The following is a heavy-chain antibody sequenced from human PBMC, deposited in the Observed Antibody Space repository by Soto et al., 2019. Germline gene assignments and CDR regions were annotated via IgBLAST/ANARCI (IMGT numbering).Heavy chain of an antibody. J-gene: IGHJ4*02. CDR1: RGFVSSGSYY. CDR2: FYNSGNT. CDR3: ARGKGSSGGYFDY. V-gene: IGHV4-61*01. Sequence: WETLSLTGTISRGFVSSGSYYWSWIRQPPGKGLEWIGYFYNSGNTNYNPSLKSRVTISVDTSKNQFSLKLSSVAAADTAVYYCARGKGSSGGYFDYWGQGALVTVSS. D-gene: IGHD3-22*01.